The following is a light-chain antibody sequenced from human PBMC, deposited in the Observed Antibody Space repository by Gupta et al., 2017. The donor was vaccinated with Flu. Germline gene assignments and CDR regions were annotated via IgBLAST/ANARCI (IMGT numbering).Light chain of an antibody. CDR1: KLGNKY. Sequence: SSELTQPPSVSVSPGQTATITCSGHKLGNKYVCWYHQKPGQPPVLVIYQDNKRPSGSPERFSGSNSNSGDTATLTISGTQETEEADYYGQAGDSHAAGFFGTGTKVTVL. J-gene: IGLJ1*01. CDR3: QAGDSHAAGF. CDR2: QDN. V-gene: IGLV3-1*01.